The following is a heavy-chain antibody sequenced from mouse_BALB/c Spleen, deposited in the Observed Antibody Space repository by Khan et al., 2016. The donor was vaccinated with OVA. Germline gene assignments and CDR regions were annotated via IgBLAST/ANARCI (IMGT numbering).Heavy chain of an antibody. J-gene: IGHJ3*01. CDR3: ARHGSTSWFAY. CDR2: IDPFNGGT. CDR1: GYSFSTYY. Sequence: EVQLQESGPELMKPGASVKISCKASGYSFSTYYIHWVTRSHGKTLEWIGYIDPFNGGTTYNQKFKGKATLTVDKSSSTAYMHLTSLTSEDPAVYYCARHGSTSWFAYWGQGTLVTVSA. D-gene: IGHD1-1*01. V-gene: IGHV1S135*01.